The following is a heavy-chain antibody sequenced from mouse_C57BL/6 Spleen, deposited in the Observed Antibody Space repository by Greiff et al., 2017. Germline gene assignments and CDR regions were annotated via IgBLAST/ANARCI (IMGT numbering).Heavy chain of an antibody. Sequence: VQLQQPGAELVMPGASVKLSCKASGYTFTSYWMHWVKQRPGQGLEWIGEIDPSDSYTNYNQKFKGKSTLTVDKSSSTAYMQLSSLTSEDSAVYYCARGYYGFYYFDYWGQGTTLTVSS. CDR3: ARGYYGFYYFDY. D-gene: IGHD2-2*01. V-gene: IGHV1-69*01. CDR2: IDPSDSYT. CDR1: GYTFTSYW. J-gene: IGHJ2*01.